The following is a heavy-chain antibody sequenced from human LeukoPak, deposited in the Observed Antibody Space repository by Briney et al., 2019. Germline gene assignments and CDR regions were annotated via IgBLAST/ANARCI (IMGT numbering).Heavy chain of an antibody. V-gene: IGHV3-11*06. Sequence: GGSLRLSCAASGFTFSDYYMSWIRQAPGKGLEWVSYISSSSSYTNYADSVKGRFTISRDNAKNSPYLQMNSLRAEDTAVYYCARVPRDDYGDPYYFDYWGQGTLVTVSS. CDR3: ARVPRDDYGDPYYFDY. J-gene: IGHJ4*02. CDR2: ISSSSSYT. D-gene: IGHD4-17*01. CDR1: GFTFSDYY.